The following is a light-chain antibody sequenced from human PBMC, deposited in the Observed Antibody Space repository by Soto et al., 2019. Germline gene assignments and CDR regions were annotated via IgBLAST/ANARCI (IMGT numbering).Light chain of an antibody. V-gene: IGKV3-20*01. CDR1: QSVSSSY. J-gene: IGKJ1*01. CDR2: GAS. Sequence: EIVLTQSPGTLSLSPGERATLSCRASQSVSSSYLSWYQQKPGQAPRLLIYGASSRATGIPDRFSGSGSETDFTLTISRLEPEDFAVYYCQQYGSSSWTFGQLNNVEIK. CDR3: QQYGSSSWT.